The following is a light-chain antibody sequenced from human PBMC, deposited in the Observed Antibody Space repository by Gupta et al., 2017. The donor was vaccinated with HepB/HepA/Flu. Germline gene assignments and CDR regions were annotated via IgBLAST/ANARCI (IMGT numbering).Light chain of an antibody. CDR2: DGS. Sequence: DVQLTQSPSSLSASVGDRVTITCQASQDITKFLSWYQQRPGRAQKLLIFDGSTLEAGVPSRFSGSRVKTEFTFTISSLQPEDIATYYCQKYFKLPLTFGGGTKVEIK. J-gene: IGKJ4*01. CDR1: QDITKF. CDR3: QKYFKLPLT. V-gene: IGKV1-33*01.